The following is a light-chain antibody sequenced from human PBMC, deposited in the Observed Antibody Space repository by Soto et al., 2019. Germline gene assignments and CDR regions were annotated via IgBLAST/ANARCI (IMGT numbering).Light chain of an antibody. Sequence: SVLTQSPPASGSPGQSVTISCTGTSSDIGGYNSVSWYQQHPGKAPKVMIYDVTKRPSGVPDRFSGSKSGNTASLTVSGLQAEDEGDSYCGSYTTGHFNVFGGGRKVTRL. J-gene: IGLJ1*01. CDR2: DVT. CDR3: GSYTTGHFNV. CDR1: SSDIGGYNS. V-gene: IGLV2-8*01.